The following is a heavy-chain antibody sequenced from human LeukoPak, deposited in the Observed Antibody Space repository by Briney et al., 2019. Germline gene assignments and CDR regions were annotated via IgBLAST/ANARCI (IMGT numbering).Heavy chain of an antibody. CDR1: GYTFTSYG. CDR2: ISAYNGNT. V-gene: IGHV1-18*01. Sequence: ASVKVSCKASGYTFTSYGISWVRQAPGQGLERMGWISAYNGNTNYAQKLQGRVTMTTDTSTSTAYMELRSLRSDDTAVYYCARVGYCSSTSCYTDPSTYYFDYWGQGTLVTVSS. CDR3: ARVGYCSSTSCYTDPSTYYFDY. D-gene: IGHD2-2*02. J-gene: IGHJ4*02.